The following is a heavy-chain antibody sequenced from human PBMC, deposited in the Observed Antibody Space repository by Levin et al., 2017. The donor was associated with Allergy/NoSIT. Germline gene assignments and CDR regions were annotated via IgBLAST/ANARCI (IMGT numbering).Heavy chain of an antibody. V-gene: IGHV3-48*01. CDR2: ISSNGGTV. D-gene: IGHD3-10*01. Sequence: GGSLRLSCAASGFMFSAYSMNWVRQAPGKGPEWISYISSNGGTVYYSDSVKGRFIISRDDAKNSVGLQMNSLRAEDTAVYYCAYSMVRGLTEYFQYWGRGALVTVSS. CDR1: GFMFSAYS. CDR3: AYSMVRGLTEYFQY. J-gene: IGHJ1*01.